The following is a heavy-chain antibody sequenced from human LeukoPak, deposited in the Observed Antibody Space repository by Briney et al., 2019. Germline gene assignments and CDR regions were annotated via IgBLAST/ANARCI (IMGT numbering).Heavy chain of an antibody. CDR2: IYYSGNI. J-gene: IGHJ3*02. Sequence: SQTLSLTCTVSGGSISSGGYYWSWIRQHPGKGLEWIGYIYYSGNINYNPSLKSRVSISVDTSKNQFSLRLGSVTAADTAVYYCARGAYCGGDCYSYPHDAFDIWGQGTMVTVSS. CDR3: ARGAYCGGDCYSYPHDAFDI. D-gene: IGHD2-21*02. V-gene: IGHV4-31*03. CDR1: GGSISSGGYY.